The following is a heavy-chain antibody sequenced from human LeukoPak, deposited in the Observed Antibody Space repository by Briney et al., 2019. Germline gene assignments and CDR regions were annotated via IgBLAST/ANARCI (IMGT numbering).Heavy chain of an antibody. Sequence: SETLSLTCAVYGGSFSGYYWSWIRQPPGKGLEWIGEINHSGSTNYNPSLKSRVTISVDTSKNQFSLKLSSVTAADTAVYYCARGVVPAVDYYYHGMDVWGQGTTVTVSS. CDR2: INHSGST. CDR1: GGSFSGYY. CDR3: ARGVVPAVDYYYHGMDV. J-gene: IGHJ6*02. D-gene: IGHD2-2*01. V-gene: IGHV4-34*01.